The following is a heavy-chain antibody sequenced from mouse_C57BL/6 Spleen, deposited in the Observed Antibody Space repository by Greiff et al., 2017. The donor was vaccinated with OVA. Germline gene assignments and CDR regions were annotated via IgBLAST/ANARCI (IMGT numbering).Heavy chain of an antibody. V-gene: IGHV5-4*03. CDR2: ISDGGSYT. Sequence: EVMLVESGGGLVKPGGSLKLSCAASGFTFSSYAMSWVRQTPEKRLEWVATISDGGSYTYYPDNVKGRFTISRDNAKNNLYLQMSHMKAEDTALYYCARGRGLITTVYYFDYWGQGTTLTVSS. CDR3: ARGRGLITTVYYFDY. J-gene: IGHJ2*01. CDR1: GFTFSSYA. D-gene: IGHD1-1*01.